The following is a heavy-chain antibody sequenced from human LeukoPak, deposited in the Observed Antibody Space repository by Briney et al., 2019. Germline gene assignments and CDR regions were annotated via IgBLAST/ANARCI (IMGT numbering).Heavy chain of an antibody. V-gene: IGHV1-69*05. D-gene: IGHD6-13*01. CDR3: ARSSSSRLYPSYFDY. Sequence: SVKVSCKASGGTFSSYAISWVRQAPGQGLEWMGGIIPIFGTANYAQKFQGRVTITTDESSSTAYMELSSLRSEDTAVYYCARSSSSRLYPSYFDYWGQGTLVTVSS. CDR1: GGTFSSYA. CDR2: IIPIFGTA. J-gene: IGHJ4*02.